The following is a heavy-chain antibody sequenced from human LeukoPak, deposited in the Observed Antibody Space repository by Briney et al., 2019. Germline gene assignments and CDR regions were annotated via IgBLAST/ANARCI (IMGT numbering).Heavy chain of an antibody. CDR3: AREGSALRDLNYFDF. J-gene: IGHJ4*02. Sequence: ASVKVSCKASGYTFTSYDINWVRQATGQGLEWMGWMNPNSGNTGYAQKFQGRVTMTRNTSISTAYMELSSLRSEDTAVYYCAREGSALRDLNYFDFWGQGTLVSVSS. D-gene: IGHD3-10*01. CDR1: GYTFTSYD. V-gene: IGHV1-8*01. CDR2: MNPNSGNT.